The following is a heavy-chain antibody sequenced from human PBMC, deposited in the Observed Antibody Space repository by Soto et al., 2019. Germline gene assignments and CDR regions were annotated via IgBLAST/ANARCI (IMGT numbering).Heavy chain of an antibody. D-gene: IGHD4-17*01. CDR3: ARGRYGDY. CDR1: GYIFTSYG. Sequence: QAHLVQSEPEVKKPGASVKVSCKGSGYIFTSYGIAWVRQAPGQGLEWMGWISAHNGKTEYAQKFQGRVTVTRDTSTSTAYLELRSLRSDDTAFYYCARGRYGDYWGQGALVTVSS. CDR2: ISAHNGKT. V-gene: IGHV1-18*01. J-gene: IGHJ4*02.